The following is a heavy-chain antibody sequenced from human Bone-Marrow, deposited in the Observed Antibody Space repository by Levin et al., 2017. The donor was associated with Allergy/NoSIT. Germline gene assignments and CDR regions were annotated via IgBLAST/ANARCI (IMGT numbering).Heavy chain of an antibody. CDR1: GYTFTSYY. J-gene: IGHJ4*02. Sequence: ASVKVSCKASGYTFTSYYMHWVRQAPGQGLEWMGIINPSGGSTSYAQKFQGRVTMTRDTSTSTAYMELSSLRSEDTAVYYCARSSSTFGGVNVFWGYWGQGTLVTVSS. CDR2: INPSGGST. V-gene: IGHV1-46*01. D-gene: IGHD3-16*02. CDR3: ARSSSTFGGVNVFWGY.